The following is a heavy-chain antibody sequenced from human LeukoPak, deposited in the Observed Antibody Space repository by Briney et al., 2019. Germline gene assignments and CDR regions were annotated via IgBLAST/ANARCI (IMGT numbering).Heavy chain of an antibody. CDR3: ARWKEIVGRVWGSLKAGFDY. CDR1: GGSISSSSYY. D-gene: IGHD3-16*01. J-gene: IGHJ4*02. CDR2: IYYSGST. Sequence: SETLSLTCTVSGGSISSSSYYWGWIRQPPGKGLEWIGSIYYSGSTYYNPSLKSRVTISVDTSKNQFSLKLSSVTAADTAVYYCARWKEIVGRVWGSLKAGFDYWGQGTLVTVSS. V-gene: IGHV4-39*01.